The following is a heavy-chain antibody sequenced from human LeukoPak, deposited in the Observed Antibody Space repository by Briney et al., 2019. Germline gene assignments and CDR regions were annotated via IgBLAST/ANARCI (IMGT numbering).Heavy chain of an antibody. V-gene: IGHV1-69*05. CDR3: AIPGYSYGPPHRFYFDY. CDR1: GGTFSCYA. D-gene: IGHD5-18*01. CDR2: IIPIFGTA. Sequence: GASVKVSCKASGGTFSCYAISWVRQAPGQGLEWMGGIIPIFGTANYAQKFQGRVTITTDESTSTAYMELSSLRSEDTAVYYCAIPGYSYGPPHRFYFDYWGQGTLVTVSS. J-gene: IGHJ4*02.